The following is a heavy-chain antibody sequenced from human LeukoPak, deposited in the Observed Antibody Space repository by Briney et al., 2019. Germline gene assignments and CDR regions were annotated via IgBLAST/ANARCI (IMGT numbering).Heavy chain of an antibody. J-gene: IGHJ4*02. D-gene: IGHD6-19*01. CDR1: GFTFSSYA. CDR2: VSGSGDST. CDR3: AKDVTWAGTGGVDY. V-gene: IGHV3-23*01. Sequence: GGSLRLSCAASGFTFSSYAMNWVRQAPGKGLEWVSTVSGSGDSTYYADSVKGRFTISRDNSQNTLYLHMNSLRAEDTAVYYCAKDVTWAGTGGVDYWGQGTLVTVSS.